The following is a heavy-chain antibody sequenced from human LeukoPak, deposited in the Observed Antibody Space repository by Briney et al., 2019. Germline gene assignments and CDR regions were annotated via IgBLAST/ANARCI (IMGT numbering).Heavy chain of an antibody. Sequence: NPGESLKISCKGSGYIFTNYWIGWVRQMPGKGLEWMGIIYGGDSETRYSPSFRGQVTISLDKSITTAYLQWSSLKASDTAMYYCARRVLAAVGYYFDSWGQGTLVTVSS. D-gene: IGHD6-13*01. V-gene: IGHV5-51*01. CDR3: ARRVLAAVGYYFDS. CDR1: GYIFTNYW. CDR2: IYGGDSET. J-gene: IGHJ4*02.